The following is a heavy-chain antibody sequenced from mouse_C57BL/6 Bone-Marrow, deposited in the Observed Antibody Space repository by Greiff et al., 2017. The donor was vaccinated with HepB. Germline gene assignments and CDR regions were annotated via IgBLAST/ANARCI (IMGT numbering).Heavy chain of an antibody. Sequence: EVQLVESGGGLVQPGGSLKLSCAASGFTFSDYYMYWVRQTPEKRLEWVAYISNGGGSTYYPDTVKGRFTISRDNAKNTLYKQLSRLKSEDTAMYYCARHPLITTVVVDWYFDVWGTGTTVTVSS. CDR2: ISNGGGST. CDR3: ARHPLITTVVVDWYFDV. D-gene: IGHD1-1*01. V-gene: IGHV5-12*01. J-gene: IGHJ1*03. CDR1: GFTFSDYY.